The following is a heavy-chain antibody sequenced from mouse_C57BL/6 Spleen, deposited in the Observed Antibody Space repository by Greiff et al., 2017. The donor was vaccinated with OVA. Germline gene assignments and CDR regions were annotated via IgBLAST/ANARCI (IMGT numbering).Heavy chain of an antibody. CDR3: ARCGNYFYAMDY. D-gene: IGHD2-1*01. J-gene: IGHJ4*01. CDR2: INSGSGGT. Sequence: QVQLKQSGAELVRPGTSVKVSCKASGYAFTNYLIEWVKQRPGQGLEWIGVINSGSGGTNYNEKFKGKATLTADKSSSTAYMQLSSLNSEDSAVYFCARCGNYFYAMDYWGQGTSVTVAS. V-gene: IGHV1-54*01. CDR1: GYAFTNYL.